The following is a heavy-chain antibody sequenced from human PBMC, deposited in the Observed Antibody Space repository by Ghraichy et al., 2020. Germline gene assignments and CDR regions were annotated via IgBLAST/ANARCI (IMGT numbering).Heavy chain of an antibody. J-gene: IGHJ2*01. V-gene: IGHV3-9*01. Sequence: GGSLRLSCAASGFTFADYAMHWVRQAPGKGPEWVSGISWNSGIIGYADSVKGRFTISRDNAKNSLYLQMNSLRTEDTALYYCAKDIKGYWSFDLWGRGTLVTVSS. CDR1: GFTFADYA. CDR2: ISWNSGII. CDR3: AKDIKGYWSFDL.